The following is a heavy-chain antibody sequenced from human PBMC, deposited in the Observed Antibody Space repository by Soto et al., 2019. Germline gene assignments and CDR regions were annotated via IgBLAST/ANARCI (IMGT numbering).Heavy chain of an antibody. D-gene: IGHD2-21*02. J-gene: IGHJ4*02. CDR3: ARGGIVVVTAIPWAIFDY. Sequence: PGGSLRLSCAASGFTVSSNYMSWVRQAPGKGLEWVSVIYSGGSTYYADSVKGRFTISRDNSKNTLYLQMNSLRAEDTAVYYCARGGIVVVTAIPWAIFDYWGPGTLVTVSS. CDR1: GFTVSSNY. V-gene: IGHV3-53*01. CDR2: IYSGGST.